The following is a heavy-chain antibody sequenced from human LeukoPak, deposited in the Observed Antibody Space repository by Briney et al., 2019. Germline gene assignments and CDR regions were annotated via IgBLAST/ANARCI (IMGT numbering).Heavy chain of an antibody. J-gene: IGHJ4*02. CDR1: GGSISGYY. CDR2: IYYSGNT. V-gene: IGHV4-59*01. Sequence: SETLSLTCTVSGGSISGYYWNWTRQPPGKGLEWIGYIYYSGNTNYNPSLKSRVTISLDTSKNQFSLKLSSVTAADTAVYYCARVYSSGWYGGGYFDSWGQGTLVTVSS. D-gene: IGHD6-19*01. CDR3: ARVYSSGWYGGGYFDS.